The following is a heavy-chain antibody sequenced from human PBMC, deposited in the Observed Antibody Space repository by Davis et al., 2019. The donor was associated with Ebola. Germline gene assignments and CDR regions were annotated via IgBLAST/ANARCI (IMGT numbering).Heavy chain of an antibody. J-gene: IGHJ6*04. CDR1: GYTLSDVS. Sequence: AASVPVSCKISGYTLSDVSMHWVRQAPAQGLEWMGRINPNSGGTNYAQKFQGRVTMTRDTSISTAYMELSRLRSDDTAVYYCATLWFGELLGMDVWGKGTTVTVSS. CDR2: INPNSGGT. V-gene: IGHV1-2*06. CDR3: ATLWFGELLGMDV. D-gene: IGHD3-10*01.